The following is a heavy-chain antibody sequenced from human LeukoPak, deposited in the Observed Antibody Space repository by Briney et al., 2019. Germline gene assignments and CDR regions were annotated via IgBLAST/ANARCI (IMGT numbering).Heavy chain of an antibody. CDR3: AKAYMTSDY. J-gene: IGHJ4*02. D-gene: IGHD4-11*01. CDR1: GFTFSSYS. CDR2: ISSSSSTI. Sequence: GGSLRLSCAASGFTFSSYSMNWVRQAPGKGLEWVSYISSSSSTIYYADSVKGRFTISRDNSKNTLYLQMNSLRAEDTAVYYCAKAYMTSDYWGQGTLVTVSS. V-gene: IGHV3-48*01.